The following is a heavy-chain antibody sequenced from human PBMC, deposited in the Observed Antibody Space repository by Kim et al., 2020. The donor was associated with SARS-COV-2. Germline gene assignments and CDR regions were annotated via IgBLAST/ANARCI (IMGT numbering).Heavy chain of an antibody. Sequence: YNPSLKSRVTISVDTSNNQFSLKLSSVTAADTAVYYCARYSYGTYNWFDPWGQGTLVTVSS. D-gene: IGHD5-18*01. J-gene: IGHJ5*02. CDR3: ARYSYGTYNWFDP. V-gene: IGHV4-30-2*05.